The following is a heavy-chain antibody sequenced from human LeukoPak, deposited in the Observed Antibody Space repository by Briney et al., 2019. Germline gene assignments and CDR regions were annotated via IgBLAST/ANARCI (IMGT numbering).Heavy chain of an antibody. J-gene: IGHJ5*02. CDR2: IRYDGSNK. V-gene: IGHV3-30*02. CDR1: GCTFSRYG. CDR3: AKDMAAGINNPLPAS. Sequence: GGSLRLSCVASGCTFSRYGMPWVRQAPGKGLEWVAFIRYDGSNKYYADSVKGRFTISRDNPNNTLYLQMNSLRAEDTAVYYCAKDMAAGINNPLPASWGQGTLVTVSS. D-gene: IGHD6-13*01.